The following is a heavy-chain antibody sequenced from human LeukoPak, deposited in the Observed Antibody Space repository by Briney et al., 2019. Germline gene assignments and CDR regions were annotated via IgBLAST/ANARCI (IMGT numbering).Heavy chain of an antibody. CDR2: INHGGST. J-gene: IGHJ3*02. CDR3: ARNRYDYIWGSYRLFYAFDI. Sequence: SETLSLTCTVSGGSISSSSYYWGWVRQPPGKGLEWIGEINHGGSTNYNPSLKSRVTISVDTSKNQFSLKLSSVTAADTAVYYCARNRYDYIWGSYRLFYAFDIWGQGTMVTVSS. CDR1: GGSISSSSYY. V-gene: IGHV4-39*07. D-gene: IGHD3-16*02.